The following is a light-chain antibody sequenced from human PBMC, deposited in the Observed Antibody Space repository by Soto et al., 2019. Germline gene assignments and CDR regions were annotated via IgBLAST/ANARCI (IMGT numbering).Light chain of an antibody. CDR1: QSISKW. Sequence: DIQMTQSPSTLSASVGDRVTMTCRASQSISKWMAWYQHKPGKAPKFLIYQASDLESGVPSRFSGSGSGTEFTLTISSLQSEDFAVYYCQQYNNWPPITFGQGTRLEIK. J-gene: IGKJ5*01. CDR2: QAS. CDR3: QQYNNWPPIT. V-gene: IGKV1-5*03.